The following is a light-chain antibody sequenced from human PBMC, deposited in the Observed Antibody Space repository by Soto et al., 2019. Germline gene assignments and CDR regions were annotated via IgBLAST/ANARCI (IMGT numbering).Light chain of an antibody. CDR1: QSVSINY. CDR2: GAS. CDR3: QQYGSSAWT. V-gene: IGKV3-20*01. J-gene: IGKJ1*01. Sequence: EIVLTQSPGTLSLSPGERATLSCRASQSVSINYLAWYQQKPGQAPRLLIYGASSRSTGIPDRFSGSGSGTDFPLTISRLEPEDFAVYYWQQYGSSAWTFGQGTTVEIK.